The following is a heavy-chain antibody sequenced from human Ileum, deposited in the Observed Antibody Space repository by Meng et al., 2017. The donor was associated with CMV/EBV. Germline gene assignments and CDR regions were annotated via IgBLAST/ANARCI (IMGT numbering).Heavy chain of an antibody. CDR3: TKYCGGDCYRGND. D-gene: IGHD2-21*02. CDR2: ISYDGSYI. CDR1: GFTFSSFG. J-gene: IGHJ4*02. Sequence: CAASGFTFSSFGMHWVRQAPGKGLEWVAGISYDGSYIRYADSVRGRFTISRDNSKSTLFLQMNSLRPEDTAVYYSTKYCGGDCYRGNDWGQGTLVTVSS. V-gene: IGHV3-30*18.